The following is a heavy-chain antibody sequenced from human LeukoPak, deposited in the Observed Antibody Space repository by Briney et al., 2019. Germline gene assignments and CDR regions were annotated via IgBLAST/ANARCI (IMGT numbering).Heavy chain of an antibody. J-gene: IGHJ4*02. CDR2: MHYSGSA. CDR1: GGSISPYY. CDR3: ARGNGEYAYGYYFDY. Sequence: PSETLSLTCTVSGGSISPYYWGWIRQPPGKGLEFIGFMHYSGSANYHPSLKSRVSISLDTSKNQFSLNLSSVTAADTAMYFCARGNGEYAYGYYFDYWDQGSLVTVSS. D-gene: IGHD5-18*01. V-gene: IGHV4-59*01.